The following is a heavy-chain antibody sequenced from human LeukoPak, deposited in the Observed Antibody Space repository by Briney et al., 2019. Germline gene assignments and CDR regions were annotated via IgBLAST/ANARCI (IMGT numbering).Heavy chain of an antibody. CDR1: GGTFSSYP. CDR2: IIPLFDTA. CDR3: SRDSWSQIDYYYYMDV. D-gene: IGHD2-8*02. J-gene: IGHJ6*03. V-gene: IGHV1-69*01. Sequence: SVKVSCKASGGTFSSYPVSWVRQAPGQGLEWMGRIIPLFDTATYAQRFEGRVTISADEPTGTVYMELTSLRSEDTAVYYCSRDSWSQIDYYYYMDVWGSGTTVTVSS.